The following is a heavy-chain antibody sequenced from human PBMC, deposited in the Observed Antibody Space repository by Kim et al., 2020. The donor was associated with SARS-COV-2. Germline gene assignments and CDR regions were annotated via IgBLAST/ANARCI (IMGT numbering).Heavy chain of an antibody. Sequence: YYAASVKGRFTISRDNSKNTLYLQMNSLGAEDTAVYYCAKPTYDSSGYHYWGQGTLVTVSS. D-gene: IGHD3-22*01. CDR3: AKPTYDSSGYHY. V-gene: IGHV3-30*02. J-gene: IGHJ4*02.